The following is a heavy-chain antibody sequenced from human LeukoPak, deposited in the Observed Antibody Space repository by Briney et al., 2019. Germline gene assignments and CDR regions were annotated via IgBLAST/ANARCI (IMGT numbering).Heavy chain of an antibody. D-gene: IGHD6-13*01. V-gene: IGHV4-4*02. J-gene: IGHJ4*02. CDR3: ARDREYSKSWSFGY. CDR2: IYHGGNT. CDR1: GDCISSKNC. Sequence: PSENLFIISAGSGDCISSKNCWLWVRQPPPNGLVWIGEIYHGGNTNYNPSLKSRVTISVDKSKNQFSLILSSVTAADTAVYYCARDREYSKSWSFGYWGQGTLVTVSS.